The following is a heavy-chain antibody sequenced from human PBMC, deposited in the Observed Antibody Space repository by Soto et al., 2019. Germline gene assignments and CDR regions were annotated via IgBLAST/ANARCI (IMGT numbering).Heavy chain of an antibody. J-gene: IGHJ4*02. CDR2: IIPIFGTA. CDR1: GSTFSSYA. V-gene: IGHV1-69*13. CDR3: ASAFYDILTGYQRAVDF. D-gene: IGHD3-9*01. Sequence: GASVKVSCKASGSTFSSYAISWVRQAPGQGPEWMGGIIPIFGTANYAQKFQGRVTITADESTSTAYMELSSLRSEDTAVYYCASAFYDILTGYQRAVDFWGQGTLVTVSS.